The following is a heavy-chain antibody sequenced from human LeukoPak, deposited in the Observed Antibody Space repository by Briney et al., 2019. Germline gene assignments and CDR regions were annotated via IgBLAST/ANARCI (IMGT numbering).Heavy chain of an antibody. CDR1: GFTFSTYS. J-gene: IGHJ4*02. D-gene: IGHD3-10*01. Sequence: GGSLRLSCAASGFTFSTYSMNWVRQAPGKGLEWVSYISSSSSTIYYADSVKGRFTISRDNAKNSLYLQMNSLRPEDTAVYYCAKIWFGEDSWGQGTLVTVSS. CDR2: ISSSSSTI. V-gene: IGHV3-48*01. CDR3: AKIWFGEDS.